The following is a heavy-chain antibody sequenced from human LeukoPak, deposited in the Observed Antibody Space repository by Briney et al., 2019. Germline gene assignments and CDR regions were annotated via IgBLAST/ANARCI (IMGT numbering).Heavy chain of an antibody. Sequence: SGPTLVKPTQTLTLTCTFSGFSLSTSGVGVGWIRQPPGKALEWLALIYWNDDKRYSPSLKSRLTITKDTSKNQVVLTMTNMDPVDTATYYCAHSTAELLPPYYYYYNYYMDVWGKGTTVTVSS. J-gene: IGHJ6*03. V-gene: IGHV2-5*01. CDR1: GFSLSTSGVG. D-gene: IGHD3-22*01. CDR3: AHSTAELLPPYYYYYNYYMDV. CDR2: IYWNDDK.